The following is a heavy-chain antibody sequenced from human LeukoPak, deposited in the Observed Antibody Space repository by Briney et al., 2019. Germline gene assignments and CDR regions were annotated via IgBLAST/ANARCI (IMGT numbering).Heavy chain of an antibody. J-gene: IGHJ4*02. CDR3: ARGEVWFGELFEP. Sequence: SETLSLTCTVSDFSISRGYYWGWIRQPPGKGLECIGTIYHSGTTYYSPSLKTRVTISVDTSKNHFSLKLSSVTAADTAVYYCARGEVWFGELFEPWGQGTLVTVSS. V-gene: IGHV4-38-2*02. D-gene: IGHD3-10*01. CDR2: IYHSGTT. CDR1: DFSISRGYY.